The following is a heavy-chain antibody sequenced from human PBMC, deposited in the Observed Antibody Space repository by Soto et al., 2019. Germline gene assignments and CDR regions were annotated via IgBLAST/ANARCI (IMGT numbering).Heavy chain of an antibody. J-gene: IGHJ4*02. Sequence: EVQLEESGGGLVQPGGSLKLSCAGLGFNFSGSALHWVRQPSGKGLEWVGRIRSKAKKYATSYATSVQGRFSLSIDDSKNTSFLQMNSLRDEDPGVYFCTGRGGASLQDIWGRGPLVTVSS. V-gene: IGHV3-73*01. CDR1: GFNFSGSA. CDR2: IRSKAKKYAT. CDR3: TGRGGASLQDI. D-gene: IGHD2-15*01.